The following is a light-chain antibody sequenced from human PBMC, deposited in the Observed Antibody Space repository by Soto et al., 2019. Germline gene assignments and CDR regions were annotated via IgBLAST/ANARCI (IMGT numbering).Light chain of an antibody. CDR3: QQYNNWPPWT. CDR1: QSVSSN. V-gene: IGKV3-15*01. J-gene: IGKJ1*01. Sequence: EIVMTQSPATLSVPPGERATLSCRASQSVSSNLAWYQQKPGQAPRLLIYDASTRATGIPARFSGSGSGTEFTLTISSLQSEDFAVYYWQQYNNWPPWTFGQGTKVEIK. CDR2: DAS.